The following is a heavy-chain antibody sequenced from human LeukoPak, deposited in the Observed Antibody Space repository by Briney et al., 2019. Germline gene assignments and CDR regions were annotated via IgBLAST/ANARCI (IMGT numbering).Heavy chain of an antibody. CDR1: GYTFTSYS. V-gene: IGHV1-18*03. D-gene: IGHD3-10*01. J-gene: IGHJ4*02. CDR2: ISAYNGNT. CDR3: ARDQGVRGANFDY. Sequence: GESLKISCKASGYTFTSYSISWVRQAPGQGLEWMGWISAYNGNTNYAQKLQGRVTMTTDTSTSTAYMELRSLRSDDMAVYYCARDQGVRGANFDYWGQGTLVTVSS.